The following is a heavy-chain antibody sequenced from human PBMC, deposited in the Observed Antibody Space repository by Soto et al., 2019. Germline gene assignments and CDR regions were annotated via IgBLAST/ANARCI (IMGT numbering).Heavy chain of an antibody. CDR2: IYPGDSDT. CDR3: ARLFGSGWSVFDP. D-gene: IGHD6-19*01. V-gene: IGHV5-51*01. Sequence: GESLKISCKGSGYSFSSNWIGWVRQMPGKGLEWMGIIYPGDSDTRYSPSFEGQVTISADKSISTAYLQWTSLKASDTAIYHCARLFGSGWSVFDPCGQGTLVTVSS. J-gene: IGHJ5*02. CDR1: GYSFSSNW.